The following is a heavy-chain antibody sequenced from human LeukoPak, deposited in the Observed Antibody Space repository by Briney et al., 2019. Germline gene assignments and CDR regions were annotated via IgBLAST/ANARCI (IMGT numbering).Heavy chain of an antibody. D-gene: IGHD3-10*01. J-gene: IGHJ4*02. CDR3: AREGALNSVMVRSPFDY. CDR1: GFTFTTYA. Sequence: GGSLRLSCAASGFTFTTYAMHWVRQAPGKGLEWVALISSDGSNKYYADSVKGRFTISRDNSKNTLYLQMNSLRAEDTAVYYCAREGALNSVMVRSPFDYWGQGTLVTVSS. V-gene: IGHV3-30-3*01. CDR2: ISSDGSNK.